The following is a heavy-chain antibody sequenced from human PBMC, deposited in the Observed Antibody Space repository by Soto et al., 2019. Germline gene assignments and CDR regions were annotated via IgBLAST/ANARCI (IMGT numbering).Heavy chain of an antibody. V-gene: IGHV4-31*03. J-gene: IGHJ6*02. Sequence: SETLSLTCTVSGVSISSGGYYWSWIRQHPGKGLEWIGYIYYSGSTYYNPSLKSRVTISVDTSKNQFSLKLSSVTAADTAVYYCARDIEGDSIHYYYGMDVWGQGTTVTVSS. CDR1: GVSISSGGYY. CDR3: ARDIEGDSIHYYYGMDV. D-gene: IGHD6-13*01. CDR2: IYYSGST.